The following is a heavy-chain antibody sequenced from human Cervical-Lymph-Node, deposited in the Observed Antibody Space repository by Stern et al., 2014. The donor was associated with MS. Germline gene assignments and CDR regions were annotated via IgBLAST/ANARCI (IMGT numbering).Heavy chain of an antibody. CDR2: ISSGSTYL. CDR1: GFTISNYT. V-gene: IGHV3-21*01. Sequence: VQLVESGGGLVKPGGSLRLSCATSGFTISNYTMNWVRQAPGKGLEWVSSISSGSTYLFYADSVQGRFTIFRDNAKNSLYLQMNSLRAEDTALYYCARAAAIGVNWFDPWGQGTLVTVSS. D-gene: IGHD2-2*01. J-gene: IGHJ5*02. CDR3: ARAAAIGVNWFDP.